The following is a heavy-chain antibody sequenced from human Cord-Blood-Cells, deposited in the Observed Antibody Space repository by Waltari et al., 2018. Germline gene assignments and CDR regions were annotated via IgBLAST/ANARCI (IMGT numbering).Heavy chain of an antibody. CDR1: GGSFSGYY. D-gene: IGHD2-15*01. Sequence: QVQLQQWGAGLLKPSETLSLTCAVYGGSFSGYYWSWIRQPPGKGLEWIGEINHSGSTNYNPSLKSRVTISVDTSKNQFSLKLGSVTAADTAVYYCARGRWDIVVVVAALWYFDLWGRGTLVTVSS. CDR3: ARGRWDIVVVVAALWYFDL. CDR2: INHSGST. V-gene: IGHV4-34*01. J-gene: IGHJ2*01.